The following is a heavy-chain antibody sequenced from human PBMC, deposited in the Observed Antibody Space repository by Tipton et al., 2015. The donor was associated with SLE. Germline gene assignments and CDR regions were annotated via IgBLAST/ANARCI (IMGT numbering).Heavy chain of an antibody. CDR3: ARVEVSYMDA. CDR2: IYSGGST. D-gene: IGHD3-3*01. V-gene: IGHV3-66*02. J-gene: IGHJ6*03. CDR1: GFTVSSKY. Sequence: GSLRLSCAAPGFTVSSKYMSWVRLAPGKGLQWVSVIYSGGSTYYADSVKGRFTISRDNSKNTLYLQMNSLRAEDTAVYYCARVEVSYMDAWGKGTTVTVSS.